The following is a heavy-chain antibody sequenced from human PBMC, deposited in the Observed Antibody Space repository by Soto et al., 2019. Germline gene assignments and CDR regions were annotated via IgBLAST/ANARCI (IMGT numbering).Heavy chain of an antibody. Sequence: GASVKVSCKASGYTFTSYYMHWVRQAHGQGLKWMGIITPSGGSTSYAQKFQGRVTMTRDTSTSTVDMELSSLRSEDTAVYYCARSVAEIRFDPWGQETLVTGSS. V-gene: IGHV1-46*01. CDR2: ITPSGGST. CDR3: ARSVAEIRFDP. CDR1: GYTFTSYY. D-gene: IGHD6-19*01. J-gene: IGHJ5*02.